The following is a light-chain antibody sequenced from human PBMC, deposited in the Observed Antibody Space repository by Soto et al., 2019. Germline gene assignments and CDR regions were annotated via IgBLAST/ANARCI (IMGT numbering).Light chain of an antibody. Sequence: DTVLAESPLTLSLPPGARATLSCRASQSVSSYLAWYQQKPGQAPRLLIYDASNRATGIPARFSGSGSGADFTLTVSSLEPEDFAVYYCQQRSNWPITFGQGTRLE. CDR1: QSVSSY. CDR2: DAS. V-gene: IGKV3-11*01. CDR3: QQRSNWPIT. J-gene: IGKJ5*01.